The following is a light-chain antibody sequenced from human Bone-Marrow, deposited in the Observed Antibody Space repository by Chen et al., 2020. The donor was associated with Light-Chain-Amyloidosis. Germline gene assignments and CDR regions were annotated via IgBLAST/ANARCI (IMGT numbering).Light chain of an antibody. J-gene: IGKJ2*01. V-gene: IGKV3-15*01. Sequence: EVVMTQSPATLSVSPGETATLSCRASRTVGINLAWYQQKPGQAPRLLINGASARVTGVPARFSGSGSGTDFTLTITGLQSEDFAGYYCQQYDVWPPYTFGQGTQLEIK. CDR1: RTVGIN. CDR3: QQYDVWPPYT. CDR2: GAS.